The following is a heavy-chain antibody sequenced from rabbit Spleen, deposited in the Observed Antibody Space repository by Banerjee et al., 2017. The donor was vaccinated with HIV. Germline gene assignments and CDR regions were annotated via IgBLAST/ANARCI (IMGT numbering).Heavy chain of an antibody. CDR3: ARGGFYYAGYAGYGYAEYYFNL. Sequence: QLKETGGGLVQPGGSLTLSCKASGFDFSSYYMSWVRQAPGKGLEWIGIIYAGKGSTDYASWVNGRFTISSDNAQNTVDLQMNSLTAADTATYFCARGGFYYAGYAGYGYAEYYFNLWGQGTLVTVS. D-gene: IGHD6-1*01. CDR2: IYAGKGST. V-gene: IGHV1S7*01. CDR1: GFDFSSYY. J-gene: IGHJ4*01.